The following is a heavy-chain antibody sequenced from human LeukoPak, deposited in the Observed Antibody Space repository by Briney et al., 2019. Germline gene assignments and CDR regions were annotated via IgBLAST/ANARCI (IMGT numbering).Heavy chain of an antibody. J-gene: IGHJ4*02. CDR1: GYTFTSYW. Sequence: GESLKISCKGSGYTFTSYWIAWVRQMPGKGLEWMGIVFPGDSDTRYSPSFQGQVTISADKSIRTAYLQWSSLKASDTAMYYCAIQGGYGGYDYWGQGTLVTVSS. CDR2: VFPGDSDT. D-gene: IGHD5-12*01. V-gene: IGHV5-51*01. CDR3: AIQGGYGGYDY.